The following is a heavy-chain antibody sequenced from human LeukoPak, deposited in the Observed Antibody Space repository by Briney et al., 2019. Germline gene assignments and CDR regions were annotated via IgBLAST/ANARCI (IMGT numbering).Heavy chain of an antibody. Sequence: PGGSLRLSCAASGFTFSTSWMSWVRQVPGKGLEWVANIKKDGSETYYVDSVKGRFTISRDNAKNSLYLQMNSLRAEDTAVYYCAGSYGYRLTNWGQGTLVTVSS. V-gene: IGHV3-7*03. CDR2: IKKDGSET. J-gene: IGHJ4*02. CDR1: GFTFSTSW. CDR3: AGSYGYRLTN. D-gene: IGHD5-18*01.